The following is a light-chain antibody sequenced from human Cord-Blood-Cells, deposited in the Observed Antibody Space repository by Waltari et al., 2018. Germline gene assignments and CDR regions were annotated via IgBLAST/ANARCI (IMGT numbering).Light chain of an antibody. CDR3: SSYAGSNNFV. V-gene: IGLV2-8*01. CDR1: SSYVGGYNY. CDR2: EVS. Sequence: QSALTQPPSASGSPGQSVTISCTETSSYVGGYNYVSWYQQHPGNAPKLMSYEVSKRPSGVPDRFSGSKSGNTASLTVSGLQAEDEADYYCSSYAGSNNFVFGTGTKVTVL. J-gene: IGLJ1*01.